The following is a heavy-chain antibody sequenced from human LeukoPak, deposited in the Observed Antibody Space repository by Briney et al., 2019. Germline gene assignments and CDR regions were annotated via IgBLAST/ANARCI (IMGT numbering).Heavy chain of an antibody. J-gene: IGHJ6*02. CDR1: GGSISSYY. V-gene: IGHV4-59*01. D-gene: IGHD3/OR15-3a*01. CDR3: ARLGLGTKRGNSHSYGMDV. Sequence: SETLSLTCTVSGGSISSYYWSWIRQPPGKGLEWIGYIYYSGSTNYNPSLKSRVTISVDTSKNQFSLKLSSVTAADTAVYYCARLGLGTKRGNSHSYGMDVWGQGTTVTVSS. CDR2: IYYSGST.